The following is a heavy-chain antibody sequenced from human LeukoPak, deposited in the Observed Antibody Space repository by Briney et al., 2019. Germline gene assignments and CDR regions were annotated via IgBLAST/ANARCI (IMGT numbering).Heavy chain of an antibody. Sequence: PGGSLRLSCAASGFTFSSYAMSWVRQAPGKGLEWVSAISGSGGSTYYADSVKGRFTISRDNSKNTLYLQMNSLRAEDTAVYYCARRHFYYDSSGYIDYWGQGTLVTVSS. V-gene: IGHV3-23*01. D-gene: IGHD3-22*01. CDR3: ARRHFYYDSSGYIDY. J-gene: IGHJ4*02. CDR2: ISGSGGST. CDR1: GFTFSSYA.